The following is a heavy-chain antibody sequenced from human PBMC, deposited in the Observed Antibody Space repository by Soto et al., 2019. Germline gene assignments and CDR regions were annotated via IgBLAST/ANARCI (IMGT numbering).Heavy chain of an antibody. CDR3: ARGGDTPTVD. D-gene: IGHD2-15*01. V-gene: IGHV4-31*03. CDR2: MYGSGST. J-gene: IGHJ4*02. CDR1: GGSFSSAGYC. Sequence: QVQLQESGPGLVKPSQTLSLTCTVSGGSFSSAGYCWSWIRQHPGEGLEWIGFMYGSGSTSYNPSPERRVTISVDTSTNQFALGLRSVTAADTAGYYCARGGDTPTVDWGQGNLVTVSS.